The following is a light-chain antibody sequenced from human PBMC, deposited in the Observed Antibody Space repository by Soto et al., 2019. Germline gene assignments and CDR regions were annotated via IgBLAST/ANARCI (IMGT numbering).Light chain of an antibody. Sequence: HSVLTQPPSASGTPGQRVTISCSGSSSNIGRYTVNWYQQFPGTAPRLLIYSNNQRPSGVPDRFSGSKSGTSASLAISGLQSEDEADYYCAGWDDSLNGLVFGGGTKLTVL. CDR3: AGWDDSLNGLV. CDR2: SNN. CDR1: SSNIGRYT. J-gene: IGLJ2*01. V-gene: IGLV1-44*01.